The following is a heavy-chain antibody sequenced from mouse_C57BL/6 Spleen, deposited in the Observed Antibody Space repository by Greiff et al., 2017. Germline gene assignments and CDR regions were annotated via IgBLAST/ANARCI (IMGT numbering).Heavy chain of an antibody. CDR1: GYTFTSYW. CDR3: AIIYYDYPYAMDY. V-gene: IGHV1-64*01. CDR2: IHPTSGST. J-gene: IGHJ4*01. Sequence: QVQLQQPGAELVKPGASVKLSCKASGYTFTSYWMHWVKQRPGQGLEWIGMIHPTSGSTNYNEKFKSKATLTVDKSSSTAYMQLSSLTSEDSAVYYCAIIYYDYPYAMDYWGQGTSVTVSS. D-gene: IGHD2-4*01.